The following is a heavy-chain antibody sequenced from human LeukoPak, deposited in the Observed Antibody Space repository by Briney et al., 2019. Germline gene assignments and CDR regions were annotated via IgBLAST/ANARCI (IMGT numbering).Heavy chain of an antibody. V-gene: IGHV1-46*01. Sequence: ASVKVSCKASGYTFTGYYMHWVRQAPGQGLEWMGIINPSGGSTSYAQKFQGRVTMTRDTSTSTVYMELSSLRSGDTAVYYCARGESSDDFDYWGQGTLVTVSS. CDR1: GYTFTGYY. J-gene: IGHJ4*02. CDR3: ARGESSDDFDY. CDR2: INPSGGST. D-gene: IGHD6-6*01.